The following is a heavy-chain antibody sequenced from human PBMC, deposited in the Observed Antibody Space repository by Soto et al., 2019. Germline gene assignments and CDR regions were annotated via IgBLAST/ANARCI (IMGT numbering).Heavy chain of an antibody. D-gene: IGHD2-21*01. V-gene: IGHV3-23*01. CDR2: LRDSGAHT. J-gene: IGHJ6*02. CDR1: GFTFSSYA. CDR3: AKYSHRVSVSSARVYGMHI. Sequence: GGSLRLSCAGSGFTFSSYAMTWVRQAPGKGLEWVSTLRDSGAHTYYADSVKGRFTISRDNPKNTLYLHMNSLRAECTAVYYCAKYSHRVSVSSARVYGMHIWSQATTVT.